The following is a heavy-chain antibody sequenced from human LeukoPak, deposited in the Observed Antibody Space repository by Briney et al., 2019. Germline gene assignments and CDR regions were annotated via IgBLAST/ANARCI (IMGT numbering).Heavy chain of an antibody. CDR3: TTSYYYDSSGSPTTFDY. CDR2: IYPGDSDT. D-gene: IGHD3-22*01. V-gene: IGHV5-51*01. J-gene: IGHJ4*02. CDR1: GYSFTSYW. Sequence: GESLKISCKGSGYSFTSYWIGWVRQMPGKGLEWMGIIYPGDSDTRYSPSFQGQVTISADKFISTAYLQWSSLKASDTAMYYCTTSYYYDSSGSPTTFDYWGQGTLVTVSS.